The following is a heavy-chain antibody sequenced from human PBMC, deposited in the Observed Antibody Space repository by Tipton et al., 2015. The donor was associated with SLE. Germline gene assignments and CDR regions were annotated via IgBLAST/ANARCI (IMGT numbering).Heavy chain of an antibody. CDR2: INTDGRTT. CDR1: GFSFSNYW. Sequence: SLRLSCAASGFSFSNYWMHWVRQVPGKGLMWVSRINTDGRTTSYADSVRGRFTISRDNAKNSLYLQMNSLRAEDTAVYYCARDGVWFGELPDWYFDLWGRGTLVTVSS. CDR3: ARDGVWFGELPDWYFDL. J-gene: IGHJ2*01. V-gene: IGHV3-74*01. D-gene: IGHD3-10*01.